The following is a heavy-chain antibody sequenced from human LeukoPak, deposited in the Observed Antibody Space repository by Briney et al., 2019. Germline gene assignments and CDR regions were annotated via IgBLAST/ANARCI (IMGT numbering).Heavy chain of an antibody. J-gene: IGHJ4*02. Sequence: PGRSLRLSCAASGFTFSGYAMHWVRQAPGNGLEYVSGIRSNGGTTYYANSVKGRFTISRDNSKNTLYLQMGSLSVEDMAVYYCARSRTVWENLDYWGQGTLVTVSS. CDR1: GFTFSGYA. CDR2: IRSNGGTT. D-gene: IGHD3-16*01. V-gene: IGHV3-64*01. CDR3: ARSRTVWENLDY.